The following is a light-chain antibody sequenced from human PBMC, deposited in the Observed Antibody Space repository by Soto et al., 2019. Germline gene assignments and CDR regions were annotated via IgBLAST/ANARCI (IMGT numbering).Light chain of an antibody. V-gene: IGKV1-9*01. Sequence: IQLTQSPSSLSASVGDRVTITCRASPGISSYLAWYQQKAGKAPKLLIYAASTLQSGVPSRFSGSGSGTDFTLTISSLQPEDFATYYCKQLDTYPITLAQETGLEI. CDR3: KQLDTYPIT. CDR1: PGISSY. J-gene: IGKJ5*01. CDR2: AAS.